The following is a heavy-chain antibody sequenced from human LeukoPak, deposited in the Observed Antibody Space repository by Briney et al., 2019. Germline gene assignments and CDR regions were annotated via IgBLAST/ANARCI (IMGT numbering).Heavy chain of an antibody. CDR2: MTSGSGGT. Sequence: GGSLRLSCAASGFTFSNYWMHWVRRAPGKGLVWVSRMTSGSGGTSYADSVKGRFTISRDNAKNTLYLRMNSLRAEDTAVYYCAREFEGQEAGAYGSGSYDVFDIWGQGTMVTVSS. CDR3: AREFEGQEAGAYGSGSYDVFDI. D-gene: IGHD3-10*01. J-gene: IGHJ3*02. CDR1: GFTFSNYW. V-gene: IGHV3-74*01.